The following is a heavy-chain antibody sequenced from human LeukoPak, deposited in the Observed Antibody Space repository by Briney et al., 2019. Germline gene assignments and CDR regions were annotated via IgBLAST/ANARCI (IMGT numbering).Heavy chain of an antibody. CDR2: IRKSGST. CDR3: ARLTHSYYSDTSGYYPYYCMDV. D-gene: IGHD3-22*01. Sequence: PAETLSLTCSVSGASISSSDYYWGWIRQPPGKGLEWIGRIRKSGSTYYNPSLKSRVTISVDTSKNHFSLRLTSMTAADTAVYYCARLTHSYYSDTSGYYPYYCMDVWGKGTTVT. CDR1: GASISSSDYY. J-gene: IGHJ6*03. V-gene: IGHV4-39*02.